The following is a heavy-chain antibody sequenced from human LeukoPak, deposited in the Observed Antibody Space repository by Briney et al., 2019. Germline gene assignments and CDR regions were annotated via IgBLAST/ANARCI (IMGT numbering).Heavy chain of an antibody. D-gene: IGHD3-10*01. CDR3: ASELGTYYYGSGSHPETNWFDP. CDR2: IDYSGST. J-gene: IGHJ5*02. CDR1: GGSITSTSYY. Sequence: SETLSLTCTVSGGSITSTSYYWTWIRQPPGKGLEWIGSIDYSGSTYYNPSLKSRVTMSVDTSKNQLSLKLSSVTAADSAVYYCASELGTYYYGSGSHPETNWFDPWGQGTLVTVSS. V-gene: IGHV4-39*01.